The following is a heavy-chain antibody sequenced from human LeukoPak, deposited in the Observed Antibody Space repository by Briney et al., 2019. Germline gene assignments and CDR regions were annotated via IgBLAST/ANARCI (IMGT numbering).Heavy chain of an antibody. CDR2: VFHSGST. D-gene: IGHD1-26*01. CDR1: DASISSSYFY. J-gene: IGHJ4*02. Sequence: SETLSLTCTVSDASISSSYFYWSWIRQPPGKGLEWIGNVFHSGSTHYSPSLKSRVTISVDTSRKQFSLRLSAATAADTAVYYCARQRGGSWVSDYWGQGTLVTVSS. CDR3: ARQRGGSWVSDY. V-gene: IGHV4-39*01.